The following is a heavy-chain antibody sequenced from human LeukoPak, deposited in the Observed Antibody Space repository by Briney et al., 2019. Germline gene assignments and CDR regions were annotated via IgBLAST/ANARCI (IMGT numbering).Heavy chain of an antibody. V-gene: IGHV3-7*01. D-gene: IGHD6-19*01. CDR1: GFTISTYW. CDR3: TRGWGSSGPGDV. Sequence: PGGSLRLSCVVSGFTISTYWMSWVRQAPGKGLEWVANIKQDGGEKYYVDSVKGRFTISRDNSKNSLYLQLDSLGDEDTGVYYCTRGWGSSGPGDVWGPGTLVTVSS. CDR2: IKQDGGEK. J-gene: IGHJ4*02.